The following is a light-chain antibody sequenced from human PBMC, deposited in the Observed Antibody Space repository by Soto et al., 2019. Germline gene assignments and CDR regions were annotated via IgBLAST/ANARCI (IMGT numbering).Light chain of an antibody. Sequence: QSALTQPASVSGPPGQSITISCTGTTSDVGGYNYVSWYQHHPGKAPKVMIYEVSNRPSGVSNRFSGSKSGNTASLTISGLQAEDEADYYCSSYTSSSTLVFGGGTKVTVL. CDR1: TSDVGGYNY. CDR3: SSYTSSSTLV. V-gene: IGLV2-14*01. CDR2: EVS. J-gene: IGLJ2*01.